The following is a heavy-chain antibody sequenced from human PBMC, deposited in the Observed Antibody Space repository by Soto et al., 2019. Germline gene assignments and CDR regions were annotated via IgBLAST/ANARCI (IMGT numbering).Heavy chain of an antibody. CDR1: GFTFSSYE. CDR3: ARASYGDYVRVYYGMHX. V-gene: IGHV3-48*03. Sequence: GGSLRLSFAASGFTFSSYEMNWVRQAPGKGLEWVSYISSSGSVIYYAHSVKGRLTISRDNANNSLYLQMNSLTAEDTAIYYCARASYGDYVRVYYGMHXWCQVTTVTVS. J-gene: IGHJ6*02. CDR2: ISSSGSVI. D-gene: IGHD4-17*01.